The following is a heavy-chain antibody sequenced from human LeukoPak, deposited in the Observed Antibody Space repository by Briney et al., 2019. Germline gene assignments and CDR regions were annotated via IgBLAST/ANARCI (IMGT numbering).Heavy chain of an antibody. V-gene: IGHV4-34*01. CDR3: ARGLPRSYYTEKESSSLDY. CDR1: GGSFSGYY. CDR2: VNHSGNT. Sequence: SETLSLTCAVYGGSFSGYYWTWIRQPPGKGLEWIGEVNHSGNTNYNPSLKSRVTISVDTSKNQFSLKLNSVTAADTAVYYCARGLPRSYYTEKESSSLDYWGQGTLVTVSS. J-gene: IGHJ4*02. D-gene: IGHD3-3*01.